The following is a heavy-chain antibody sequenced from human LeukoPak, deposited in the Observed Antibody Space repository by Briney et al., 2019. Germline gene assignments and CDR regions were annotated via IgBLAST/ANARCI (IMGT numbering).Heavy chain of an antibody. Sequence: GGSLRLSCAASGFSLSDYWMTWVRQAPGKGLECVGNIKFDGSEIYYLDSVRGRFSISRDNAKNSLYLQMNSLRVEDTAVYYCTRGLNHDSSDWGQGTLVTVSS. J-gene: IGHJ4*02. V-gene: IGHV3-7*01. CDR2: IKFDGSEI. CDR1: GFSLSDYW. CDR3: TRGLNHDSSD. D-gene: IGHD3-22*01.